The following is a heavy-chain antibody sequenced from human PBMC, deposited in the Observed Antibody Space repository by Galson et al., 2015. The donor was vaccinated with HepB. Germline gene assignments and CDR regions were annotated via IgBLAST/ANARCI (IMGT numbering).Heavy chain of an antibody. CDR2: MNTYNGNT. V-gene: IGHV1-18*01. CDR1: GYSFTSYD. CDR3: VRDAGRYCSGASCYPGYDY. Sequence: SVKVSCKASGYSFTSYDINWVRQAAGQGLEWMGWMNTYNGNTKYAQKFQGRVTMTTDTSTSTAYMDLRSLRSDDTAVYYCVRDAGRYCSGASCYPGYDYWGQGTLVTVSS. J-gene: IGHJ4*02. D-gene: IGHD2-15*01.